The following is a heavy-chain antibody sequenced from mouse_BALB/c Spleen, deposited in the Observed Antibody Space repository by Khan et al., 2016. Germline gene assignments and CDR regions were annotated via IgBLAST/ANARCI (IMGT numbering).Heavy chain of an antibody. Sequence: QVQLKESGPGLVAPSQSLSITCTVSGFSLTSYGVHWVRQPPGKGLEWLGVIWAGGSTNYNSALMSRLSISKDNSKSQVFLKMNSLQTDDTAMYXCARGYYGSSAWYFDVWGAGTTVTVSS. CDR3: ARGYYGSSAWYFDV. J-gene: IGHJ1*01. D-gene: IGHD1-1*01. V-gene: IGHV2-9*02. CDR2: IWAGGST. CDR1: GFSLTSYG.